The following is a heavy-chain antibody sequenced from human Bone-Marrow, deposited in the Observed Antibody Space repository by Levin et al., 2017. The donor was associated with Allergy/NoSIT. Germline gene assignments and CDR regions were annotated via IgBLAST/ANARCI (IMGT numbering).Heavy chain of an antibody. CDR1: GGTFNSFA. J-gene: IGHJ4*02. Sequence: GASVKVSCKASGGTFNSFAISWVRQAPGQGLEWMGGIIPIFETAHYEQKFQGRLTITADESTRTAYMDLSSLTSEDTALYFCAKGQGHNWYSDSWGQGTLVTVSS. D-gene: IGHD1-1*01. CDR3: AKGQGHNWYSDS. CDR2: IIPIFETA. V-gene: IGHV1-69*13.